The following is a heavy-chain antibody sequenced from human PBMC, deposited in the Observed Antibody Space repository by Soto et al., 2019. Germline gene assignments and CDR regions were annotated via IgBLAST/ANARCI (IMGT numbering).Heavy chain of an antibody. CDR1: GGSISSYY. D-gene: IGHD2-2*01. Sequence: SATLSLTCTVSGGSISSYYWSWIRQPPGKGLEWIGYIYYSGSTNYNPSLKSRVTISVDTSKNTLYLQLNSLRAEDTAVYFCARGFCSGTDCSDYYIMEVWGQGTTVTVSS. CDR3: ARGFCSGTDCSDYYIMEV. V-gene: IGHV4-59*12. CDR2: IYYSGST. J-gene: IGHJ6*02.